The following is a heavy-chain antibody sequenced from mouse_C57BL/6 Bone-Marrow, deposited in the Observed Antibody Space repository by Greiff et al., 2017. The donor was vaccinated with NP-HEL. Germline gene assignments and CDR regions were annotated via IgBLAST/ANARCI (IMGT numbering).Heavy chain of an antibody. CDR2: IDPANGNT. J-gene: IGHJ4*01. Sequence: PEQGLEWIGRIDPANGNTKYAPKFQGKATITADTSSNTAYLQLSSLTSEDTAIYYCGRSSYYAMDYWGQGTSVTVSS. CDR3: GRSSYYAMDY. V-gene: IGHV14-3*01. D-gene: IGHD1-3*01.